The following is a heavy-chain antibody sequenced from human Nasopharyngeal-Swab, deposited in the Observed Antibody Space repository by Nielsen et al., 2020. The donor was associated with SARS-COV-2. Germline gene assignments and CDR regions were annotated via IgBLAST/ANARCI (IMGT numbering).Heavy chain of an antibody. Sequence: ESLKISCAASGFTFSSYSMNWVRQAPGKGLERVSSISSSSSYIYYADSVKGRFTISRDNAKNSLYLQMNSLRAEDTAVYYCARDYPYSSSWYPYYYYYYMDVWGKGTTVTVSS. V-gene: IGHV3-21*01. CDR3: ARDYPYSSSWYPYYYYYYMDV. CDR1: GFTFSSYS. J-gene: IGHJ6*03. D-gene: IGHD6-13*01. CDR2: ISSSSSYI.